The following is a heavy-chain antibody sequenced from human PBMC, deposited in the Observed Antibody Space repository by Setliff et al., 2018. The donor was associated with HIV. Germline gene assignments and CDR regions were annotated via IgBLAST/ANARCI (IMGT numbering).Heavy chain of an antibody. D-gene: IGHD1-7*01. Sequence: PSETLSLTCTVSGGSISSSSYYWGWIRQPPGKGLEWIGSIYYSGRTNYNPSLKSRVTISVDTSKSQFSLKLTSVTAADTAVYYCARDRSNWNYGKNYMDVWGKGTTVTVSS. CDR1: GGSISSSSYY. CDR2: IYYSGRT. CDR3: ARDRSNWNYGKNYMDV. J-gene: IGHJ6*03. V-gene: IGHV4-39*07.